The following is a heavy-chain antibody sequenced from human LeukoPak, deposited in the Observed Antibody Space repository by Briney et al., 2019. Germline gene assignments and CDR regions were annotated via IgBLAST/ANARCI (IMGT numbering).Heavy chain of an antibody. CDR1: GYTFTGYY. Sequence: GASVKVCFKASGYTFTGYYMHWVRQAPGQGLEWMGWINPNSGGTNYAQKFQGRVTMTRDTSISTAYMELSRLRSDDTAVYYCARATLGGYSYGYDWGQGTLVTVSS. CDR2: INPNSGGT. V-gene: IGHV1-2*02. D-gene: IGHD5-18*01. CDR3: ARATLGGYSYGYD. J-gene: IGHJ4*02.